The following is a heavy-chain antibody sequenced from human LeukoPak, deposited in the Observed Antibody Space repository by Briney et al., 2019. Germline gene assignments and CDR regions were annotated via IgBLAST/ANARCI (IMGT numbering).Heavy chain of an antibody. CDR2: ISGSGGST. CDR3: AKGIRAQTLPIRSTPYYYYYMDV. CDR1: GFTFSSYA. Sequence: GGSLRLSCAASGFTFSSYAMSWVRQAPGKGLEWVSAISGSGGSTYYADSVKGRFTISRDNSKNTLYLQMNSLRAEDTAVYYCAKGIRAQTLPIRSTPYYYYYMDVWGKGTTVTVSS. J-gene: IGHJ6*03. V-gene: IGHV3-23*01. D-gene: IGHD1-26*01.